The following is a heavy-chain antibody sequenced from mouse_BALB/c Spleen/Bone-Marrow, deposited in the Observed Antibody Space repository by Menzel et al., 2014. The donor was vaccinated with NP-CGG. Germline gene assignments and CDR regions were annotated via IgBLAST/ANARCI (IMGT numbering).Heavy chain of an antibody. Sequence: VQLQESGDELVKPGASVKLSCKASGFTFTSYWIHWVKQRPGQGPEWIGEINPSNGRTNYNEKFKSKATLTEDKSSSTAYMQLSSRTSEDSAVYDCARDGNYRYAMDYWGQGTSVTVSS. CDR3: ARDGNYRYAMDY. V-gene: IGHV1S81*02. D-gene: IGHD2-1*01. CDR1: GFTFTSYW. J-gene: IGHJ4*01. CDR2: INPSNGRT.